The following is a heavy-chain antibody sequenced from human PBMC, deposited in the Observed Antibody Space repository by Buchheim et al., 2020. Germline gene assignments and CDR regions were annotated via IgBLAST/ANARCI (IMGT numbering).Heavy chain of an antibody. V-gene: IGHV3-74*01. CDR3: ARGGGSGKLDY. CDR2: IYSDGTNT. J-gene: IGHJ4*02. CDR1: GFIFSNYW. D-gene: IGHD5-24*01. Sequence: EVQLVESGGGLVQPGGSLRLSCAASGFIFSNYWMHWVRQAPGKGLVWVSLIYSDGTNTNYADSVKGRITISRDTAKSTLYLQMNSLRAEDTAVYYCARGGGSGKLDYWGQG.